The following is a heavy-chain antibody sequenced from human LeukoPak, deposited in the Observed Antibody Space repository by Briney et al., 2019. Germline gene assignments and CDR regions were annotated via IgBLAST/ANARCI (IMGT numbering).Heavy chain of an antibody. V-gene: IGHV1-69*01. J-gene: IGHJ4*02. D-gene: IGHD6-13*01. Sequence: VKVSCKASGGTFSSYAISWVRQAPGQGLEWMGGIIPIFGTANYAQKFQGRVTITADESTSTAYMELSSLKASDTAMYYCARRRTGYSSLFADYWGQGTLVTVSS. CDR3: ARRRTGYSSLFADY. CDR2: IIPIFGTA. CDR1: GGTFSSYA.